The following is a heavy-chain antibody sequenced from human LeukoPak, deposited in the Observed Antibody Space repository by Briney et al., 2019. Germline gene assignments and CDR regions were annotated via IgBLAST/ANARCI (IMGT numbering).Heavy chain of an antibody. V-gene: IGHV4-39*01. CDR1: GGSISSSSYY. Sequence: SETLSLTCTVSGGSISSSSYYWGWIRQPPGKGLEWIGSIYYSGSTYYNPSLKSRVTISVDTSKNQFSLKLSSVTAADTAVYYRASGTGDRAFDIWGQGTMVTVSS. CDR2: IYYSGST. CDR3: ASGTGDRAFDI. J-gene: IGHJ3*02. D-gene: IGHD7-27*01.